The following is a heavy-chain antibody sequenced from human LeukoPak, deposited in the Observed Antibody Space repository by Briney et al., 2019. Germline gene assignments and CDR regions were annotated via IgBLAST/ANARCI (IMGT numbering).Heavy chain of an antibody. CDR1: GFTFSSYG. Sequence: GGSLGLSCAASGFTFSSYGMHWVRQAPGKGLEWVAVISYDGSNKYYADSVKGRFTISRDNSKNTLYLQMNSLRAEDTAVYYCAKDPDGMDVWGQGTTVTVSS. CDR3: AKDPDGMDV. J-gene: IGHJ6*02. CDR2: ISYDGSNK. V-gene: IGHV3-30*18.